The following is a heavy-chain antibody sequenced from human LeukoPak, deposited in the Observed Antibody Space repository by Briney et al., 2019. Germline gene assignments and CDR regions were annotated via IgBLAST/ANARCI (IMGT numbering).Heavy chain of an antibody. Sequence: PSGTLSLTCTVSGASISSSYWSWIRQPPGKRLEWIGYIYYNGNTNSNPSLKSRVTISADTSKNQLSLKLSSVTAADTAIYYCVRGNYDNRGYSNAFDIWGQGTMVTVSS. CDR3: VRGNYDNRGYSNAFDI. D-gene: IGHD3-22*01. CDR2: IYYNGNT. CDR1: GASISSSY. V-gene: IGHV4-59*01. J-gene: IGHJ3*02.